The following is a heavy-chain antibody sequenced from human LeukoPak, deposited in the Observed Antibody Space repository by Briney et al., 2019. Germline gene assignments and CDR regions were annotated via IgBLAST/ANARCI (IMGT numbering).Heavy chain of an antibody. V-gene: IGHV3-7*01. Sequence: PGGSLRLSCAASGFTFSSYWMSWVRQAPGKGLEWVANIKQDGSEKYYVDSVKGRFTISRDNAKNSLYLQMNSLRAEDTAVYYCARDKSYWGYDYYFDYWGQGTLVTVSS. D-gene: IGHD2-8*02. CDR1: GFTFSSYW. CDR3: ARDKSYWGYDYYFDY. CDR2: IKQDGSEK. J-gene: IGHJ4*02.